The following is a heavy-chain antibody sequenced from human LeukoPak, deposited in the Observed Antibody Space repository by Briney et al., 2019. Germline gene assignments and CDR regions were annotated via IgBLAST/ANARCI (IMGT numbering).Heavy chain of an antibody. J-gene: IGHJ3*02. CDR1: GFTFNSYA. Sequence: GGSLRLSCAASGFTFNSYAMSWVRQAPGKGLEWVSAISPTGAGTYYADSVKGLFTISRDNSKNTLYLQMNSLRAEDTAVYYCAKYTERAFDIWGRGTMVTVSS. V-gene: IGHV3-23*01. D-gene: IGHD2-2*02. CDR2: ISPTGAGT. CDR3: AKYTERAFDI.